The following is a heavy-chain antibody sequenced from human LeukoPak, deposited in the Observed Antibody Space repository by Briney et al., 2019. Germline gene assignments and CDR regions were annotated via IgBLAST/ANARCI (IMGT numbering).Heavy chain of an antibody. J-gene: IGHJ3*02. CDR1: GFTFSSYS. Sequence: RTGGSLRLSCAASGFTFSSYSMNWVRQAPGKGLEWVSSISSSSSYIYYADSVKGRFTISRDNAKNSLYLQMNSLRAEDTAVYYCARVRVVAAHIDAFDIWGQGTMVTVSS. D-gene: IGHD2-15*01. CDR3: ARVRVVAAHIDAFDI. CDR2: ISSSSSYI. V-gene: IGHV3-21*01.